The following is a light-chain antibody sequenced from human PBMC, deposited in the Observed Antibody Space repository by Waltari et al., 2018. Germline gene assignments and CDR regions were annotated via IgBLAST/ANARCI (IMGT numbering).Light chain of an antibody. CDR3: QQRSNWPAGT. V-gene: IGKV3-11*01. J-gene: IGKJ2*01. CDR1: QSVSSS. CDR2: DAS. Sequence: EIVLTQSPATLSLSPGERATLSCRASQSVSSSLAWYQQKPGQAPRLLIYDASNRATGIPARFSGSGSGTDFTLTISSLEPEDFAVYYCQQRSNWPAGTFGQGTKLEIK.